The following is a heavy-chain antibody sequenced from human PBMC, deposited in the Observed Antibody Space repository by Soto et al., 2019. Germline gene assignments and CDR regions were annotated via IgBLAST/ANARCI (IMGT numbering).Heavy chain of an antibody. Sequence: QVQLVEAGGGVVQPGRSLRLSCAASGFTFSSYGMHWVRQAPGKGLEWVAVIWYDGSNKYYADSVNGRFTISRDNSKNTLYLQMNSLRAEDTAVYYCARGLTIFGVVINYYYYGMDVWGQGTTVTVSS. J-gene: IGHJ6*02. CDR3: ARGLTIFGVVINYYYYGMDV. V-gene: IGHV3-33*01. CDR1: GFTFSSYG. CDR2: IWYDGSNK. D-gene: IGHD3-3*01.